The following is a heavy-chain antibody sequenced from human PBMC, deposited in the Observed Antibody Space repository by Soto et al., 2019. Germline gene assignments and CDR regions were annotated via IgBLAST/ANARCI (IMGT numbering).Heavy chain of an antibody. Sequence: GGSLRLSCAASGFTFSRYSMNWVRQAPGKGLEWVSCISSSSSYIYYADSVKGRFTISRDNAKNSLYLQMNSLRAEDTAVYYCARDNYYGSGSYWDAFDIWGQGTMVTVS. CDR2: ISSSSSYI. V-gene: IGHV3-21*01. CDR1: GFTFSRYS. CDR3: ARDNYYGSGSYWDAFDI. D-gene: IGHD3-10*01. J-gene: IGHJ3*02.